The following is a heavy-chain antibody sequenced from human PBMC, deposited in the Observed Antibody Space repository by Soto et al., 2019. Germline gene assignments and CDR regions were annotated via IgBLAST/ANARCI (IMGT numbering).Heavy chain of an antibody. CDR1: GGTFSSYA. CDR2: IIPIFGTA. Sequence: QVQLVQSGAEVKKPGSSVKVSCKASGGTFSSYAISWVRQAPGQGLEWMGGIIPIFGTANYAQKFQGRVTITAAESTSTAYMELSSVRSEDTAVYYCASGYSSGWKGGGSYYYYGMDVWGQGTTVTVSS. CDR3: ASGYSSGWKGGGSYYYYGMDV. D-gene: IGHD6-19*01. V-gene: IGHV1-69*01. J-gene: IGHJ6*02.